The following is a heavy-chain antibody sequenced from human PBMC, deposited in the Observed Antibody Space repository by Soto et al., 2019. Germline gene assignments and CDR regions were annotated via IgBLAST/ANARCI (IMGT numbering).Heavy chain of an antibody. J-gene: IGHJ3*02. CDR1: GYSFTSYW. CDR3: TRGGGGRLIDAFDI. Sequence: PGESLKISCKGSGYSFTSYWISWVRQMPGKGLEWMGRIDPSDSYTNYRPSFQGHVTISADKSISTAYLQWSSLKASDSAMYYCTRGGGGRLIDAFDIWGQGTMVTVSS. CDR2: IDPSDSYT. V-gene: IGHV5-10-1*01. D-gene: IGHD3-16*01.